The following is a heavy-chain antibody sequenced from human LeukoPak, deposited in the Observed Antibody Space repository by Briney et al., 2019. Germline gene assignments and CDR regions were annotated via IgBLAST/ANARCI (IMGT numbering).Heavy chain of an antibody. CDR2: ISGSGVTT. Sequence: GGTLRLSCAASGFTFSNYGMSWVRQAPGKGLEWVSAISGSGVTTYYADSVKGRFTISRDNSKNTLYLQMNSLRAEDTAVYYCARGGSYLSAFDIWGQGTMVTVSS. CDR3: ARGGSYLSAFDI. D-gene: IGHD1-26*01. J-gene: IGHJ3*02. V-gene: IGHV3-23*01. CDR1: GFTFSNYG.